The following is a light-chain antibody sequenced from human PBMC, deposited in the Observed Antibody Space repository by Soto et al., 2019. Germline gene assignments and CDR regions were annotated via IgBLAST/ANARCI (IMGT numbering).Light chain of an antibody. Sequence: DIPMTQPPSTLSASVGDTVTITCRASQSISSWLAWYQQKPGKAPKLLIYKASSLESGVPSRFSGSGSGTEFTLTISSLQPDDFATYYCQQYNSYSGTFGQGTKVDIK. CDR2: KAS. J-gene: IGKJ1*01. CDR1: QSISSW. CDR3: QQYNSYSGT. V-gene: IGKV1-5*03.